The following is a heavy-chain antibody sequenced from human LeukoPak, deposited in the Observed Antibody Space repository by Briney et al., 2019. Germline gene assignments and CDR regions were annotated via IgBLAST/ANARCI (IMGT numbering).Heavy chain of an antibody. CDR3: ARDSTAMTGLNMDV. V-gene: IGHV1-2*02. J-gene: IGHJ6*02. CDR1: GYTFTDYH. Sequence: ASVKVSCKASGYTFTDYHIHWVRQAPGQGLEWMGWVNSDSGGTNYAQKFQGRVTMTRDTSITIAYMELSSLRSDDAAIYYCARDSTAMTGLNMDVWGQGTTVTVSS. D-gene: IGHD5-18*01. CDR2: VNSDSGGT.